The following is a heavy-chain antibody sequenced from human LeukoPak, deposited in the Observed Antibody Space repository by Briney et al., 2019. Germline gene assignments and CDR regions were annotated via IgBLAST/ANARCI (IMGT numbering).Heavy chain of an antibody. CDR3: AYMRYYGSGSYLAQ. J-gene: IGHJ4*02. CDR2: ISSSSSYI. CDR1: GFTFRSYS. D-gene: IGHD3-10*01. V-gene: IGHV3-21*04. Sequence: GGSLRLSCAASGFTFRSYSMNWVRQAPGKGLEWVSSISSSSSYIYYADSVKGRFTISRDASKNTLFLQMNSLRPEDTAVYYCAYMRYYGSGSYLAQWGQGTLVTVSP.